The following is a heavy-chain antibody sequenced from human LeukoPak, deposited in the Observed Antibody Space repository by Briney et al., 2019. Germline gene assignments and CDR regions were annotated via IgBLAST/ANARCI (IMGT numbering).Heavy chain of an antibody. CDR1: GFTFSNAW. D-gene: IGHD2-2*01. CDR2: IKGKTDGGTT. V-gene: IGHV3-15*01. CDR3: ATRRLYCTSTTCSRSQVAY. Sequence: PGGSLRLSCAASGFTFSNAWMRWVRQAPGKGLEWVARIKGKTDGGTTDYAAPVKGIYTISRDDSKNTQEQPMNIRQTEETPVYYCATRRLYCTSTTCSRSQVAYWGQGTLVTVSS. J-gene: IGHJ4*02.